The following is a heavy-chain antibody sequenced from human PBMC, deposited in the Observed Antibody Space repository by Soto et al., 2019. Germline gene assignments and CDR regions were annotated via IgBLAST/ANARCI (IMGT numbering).Heavy chain of an antibody. J-gene: IGHJ5*02. V-gene: IGHV3-30*18. CDR3: AKDSYSSGNWFDP. CDR1: GFTFSSYG. Sequence: GGSLRLSCAASGFTFSSYGMHWVRQAPGKGLEWVAVISYDGSNKYYADSVKGRFTISRDNSKNTLYLQMNSLRAEDTAVYYCAKDSYSSGNWFDPWGQGTLVTVSS. CDR2: ISYDGSNK. D-gene: IGHD6-19*01.